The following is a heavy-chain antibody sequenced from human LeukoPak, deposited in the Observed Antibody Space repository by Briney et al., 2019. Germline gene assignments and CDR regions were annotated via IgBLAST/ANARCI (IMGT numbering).Heavy chain of an antibody. V-gene: IGHV4-34*01. Sequence: PAETLSLTCAASGDSFIGYFWTWIRQAPGKGLEWIGDINHSGRTNYNPSLQRRVSISVDTSKNQFSLNVTSVTGADTAVYYCARTSGFFDNSGFYQQNPYYFQYWGQGVLVTVSS. CDR2: INHSGRT. D-gene: IGHD3-22*01. J-gene: IGHJ4*02. CDR1: GDSFIGYF. CDR3: ARTSGFFDNSGFYQQNPYYFQY.